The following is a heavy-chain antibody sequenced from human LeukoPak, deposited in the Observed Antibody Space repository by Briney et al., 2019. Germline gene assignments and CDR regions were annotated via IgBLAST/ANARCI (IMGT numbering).Heavy chain of an antibody. CDR2: ISRSSSTI. Sequence: GGSLRPSCAASGFSFNIYSMIWVRQAPGRGLEWVSYISRSSSTIYYADSVKGRFTISRDNAKNSLYLQMNSLRAEDKAVYYCARGAPFYGGLDYWGQGTLVSVSS. CDR3: ARGAPFYGGLDY. J-gene: IGHJ4*02. D-gene: IGHD4-23*01. CDR1: GFSFNIYS. V-gene: IGHV3-48*01.